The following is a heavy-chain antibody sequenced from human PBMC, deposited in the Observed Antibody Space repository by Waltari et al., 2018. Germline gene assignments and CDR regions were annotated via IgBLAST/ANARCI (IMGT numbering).Heavy chain of an antibody. CDR3: ARDPGTAGGMIWFDP. CDR1: GSSISSDYY. CDR2: IYPSGST. D-gene: IGHD6-13*01. J-gene: IGHJ5*02. V-gene: IGHV4-38-2*02. Sequence: QVQLQESGPGLVKPSETLSLTCAVSGSSISSDYYWGWTRQPPGKGLAWIGSIYPSGSTYYNPSLKSRVTISIDTSKNQFSLKLNSVTAADTAVYYCARDPGTAGGMIWFDPWGQGTLVTVSS.